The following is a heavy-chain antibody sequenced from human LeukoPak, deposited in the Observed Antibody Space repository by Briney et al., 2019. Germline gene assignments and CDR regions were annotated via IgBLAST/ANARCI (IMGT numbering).Heavy chain of an antibody. V-gene: IGHV4-61*01. D-gene: IGHD2-15*01. CDR1: GGSISSNSYY. CDR2: IYYSGST. CDR3: ARARPRSGDLSNWFDP. Sequence: PSETLSLTCTVSGGSISSNSYYWSWIRQPPGKGLEWIGYIYYSGSTNYNPSLKSRVTISVDTSKNQFSLKLSSVTAADTAVYYCARARPRSGDLSNWFDPWGQGTLVTVSS. J-gene: IGHJ5*02.